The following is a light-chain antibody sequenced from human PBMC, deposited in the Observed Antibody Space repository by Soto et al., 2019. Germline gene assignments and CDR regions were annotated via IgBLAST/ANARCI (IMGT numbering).Light chain of an antibody. Sequence: DIQMTQSPSTLSASVGDIVTINFRASHSINTWLAWYQQKPGEAPKLLIYDASSLKSGVPSRFSGSGSGTEFTLTISSLQPDDFAVYYCQQYNSWPLTFGGGTKVDI. CDR1: HSINTW. CDR3: QQYNSWPLT. CDR2: DAS. V-gene: IGKV1-5*01. J-gene: IGKJ4*01.